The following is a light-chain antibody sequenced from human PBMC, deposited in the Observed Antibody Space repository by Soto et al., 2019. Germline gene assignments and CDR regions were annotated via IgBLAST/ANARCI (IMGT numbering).Light chain of an antibody. CDR2: GES. Sequence: EVVLTQSPGTLSLSPGETATLSCRASQRISNNYLAWYQQKPGQAPRLLIYGESGRASGIPDRFSGSGSGADFTLTISRLEPADFGVYYCQQYGSSHTFGQGTRLEIK. CDR3: QQYGSSHT. V-gene: IGKV3-20*01. J-gene: IGKJ5*01. CDR1: QRISNNY.